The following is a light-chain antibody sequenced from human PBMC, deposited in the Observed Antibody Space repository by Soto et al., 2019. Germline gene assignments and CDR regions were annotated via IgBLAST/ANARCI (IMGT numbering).Light chain of an antibody. CDR2: GAS. CDR3: QQSYSTPPT. V-gene: IGKV1-39*01. CDR1: QNINNC. Sequence: EIQMTQSPPSLSASVGDRVTITCRTSQNINNCLNWYQQRPGKAPKLLIYGASSLQSGVPLRFSGSGSGTDFTLTISSLQPEDFATYYCQQSYSTPPTFGQGTKVDI. J-gene: IGKJ1*01.